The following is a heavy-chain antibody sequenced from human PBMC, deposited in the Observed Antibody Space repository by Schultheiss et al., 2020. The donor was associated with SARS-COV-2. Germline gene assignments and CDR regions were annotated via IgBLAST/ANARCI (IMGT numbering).Heavy chain of an antibody. Sequence: GESLKISCAASGFMFSSYGMIWVRQAPGKGLEWVSVIYSGGSTYYADSVKGRFTISRDNSKNTLYLQMNSLRAEDTAVYYCAKHGYNWRIDYWGQGTLVTVSS. J-gene: IGHJ4*02. D-gene: IGHD5-24*01. CDR1: GFMFSSYG. V-gene: IGHV3-23*03. CDR2: IYSGGST. CDR3: AKHGYNWRIDY.